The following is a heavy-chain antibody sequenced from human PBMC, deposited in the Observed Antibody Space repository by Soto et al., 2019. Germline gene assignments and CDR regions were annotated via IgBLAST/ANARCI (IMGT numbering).Heavy chain of an antibody. CDR1: GFTFSSYG. D-gene: IGHD6-19*01. J-gene: IGHJ4*02. CDR2: IWYDGSNK. CDR3: ARTAVADTYYFDY. V-gene: IGHV3-33*01. Sequence: QVQLVESGGGVVQPGRSLRLSCAASGFTFSSYGMHWVRQAPGKGLEWVAVIWYDGSNKYYADSVKGRFTISRDNSKNTLYLQMNSLRAEDTAVYYCARTAVADTYYFDYWGQGTPVTVSS.